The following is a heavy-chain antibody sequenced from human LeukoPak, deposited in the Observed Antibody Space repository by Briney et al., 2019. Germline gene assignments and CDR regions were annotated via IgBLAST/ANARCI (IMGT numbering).Heavy chain of an antibody. CDR2: IKHDGSEK. Sequence: GGSLRLSCAASGFTFSNYWMTWVRQAPGKGLEWVANIKHDGSEKYYVDSVKGRFTISRENAKNSLYLQMNSLRAGDTAVYYCAREGPFYGMDVWGQGTTVTVSS. V-gene: IGHV3-7*01. CDR3: AREGPFYGMDV. J-gene: IGHJ6*02. CDR1: GFTFSNYW.